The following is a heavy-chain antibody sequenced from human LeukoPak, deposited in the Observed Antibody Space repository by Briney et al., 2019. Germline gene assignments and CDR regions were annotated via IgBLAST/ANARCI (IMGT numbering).Heavy chain of an antibody. V-gene: IGHV1-2*02. CDR1: GYTFTGYY. CDR3: ARDDADCSGGSCYSGP. D-gene: IGHD2-15*01. Sequence: ASVKVSCKASGYTFTGYYMHWVRQAPGQGLEWMGWINPNSGGTNYAQKLQGRVTMTRDTSISTAYMELSRLRSDDTAVYYCARDDADCSGGSCYSGPWGQGTLVTVSS. J-gene: IGHJ5*02. CDR2: INPNSGGT.